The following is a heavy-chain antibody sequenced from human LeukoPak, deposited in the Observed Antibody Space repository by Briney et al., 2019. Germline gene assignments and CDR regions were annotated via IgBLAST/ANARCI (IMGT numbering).Heavy chain of an antibody. CDR2: IIPIFGTA. V-gene: IGHV1-69*13. CDR3: ASSGALTYGVIPAINWFDP. Sequence: SVKVSCKASGGTFSSYAISWVRQAPGQGLEWMGGIIPIFGTANYAQKFQGRVTITADESTSTAYMELSSLRSEDTAVYYCASSGALTYGVIPAINWFDPWGQGTLVTVSS. CDR1: GGTFSSYA. D-gene: IGHD1-26*01. J-gene: IGHJ5*02.